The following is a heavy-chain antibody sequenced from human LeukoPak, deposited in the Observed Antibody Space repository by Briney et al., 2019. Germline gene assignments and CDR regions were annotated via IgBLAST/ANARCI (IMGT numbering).Heavy chain of an antibody. D-gene: IGHD3-3*01. CDR1: GFTFSSYS. CDR3: ARRSTITIFGVVPYYYYGMDV. Sequence: GGSLRLSCAASGFTFSSYSMNWVRQVPGKGLEWVSYISSSSSTIYYADSVKGRFTISRDNAKNSLYLQMNSLRAEDTAVYYCARRSTITIFGVVPYYYYGMDVWGQGTTVTVSS. J-gene: IGHJ6*02. CDR2: ISSSSSTI. V-gene: IGHV3-48*01.